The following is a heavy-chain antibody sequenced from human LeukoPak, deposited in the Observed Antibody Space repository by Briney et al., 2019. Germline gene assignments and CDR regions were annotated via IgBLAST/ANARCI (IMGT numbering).Heavy chain of an antibody. CDR2: ITGAGGST. CDR3: AKATGYTSGWYGYHFDF. J-gene: IGHJ4*02. D-gene: IGHD6-19*01. CDR1: GFTFDDSA. V-gene: IGHV3-43*02. Sequence: PGGPLRLSCAASGFTFDDSAIHWVRQAPGKGLEWVSLITGAGGSTYYADSVKGRFTISRDNSKSSLYLQMNSLRTEDTALYYCAKATGYTSGWYGYHFDFWGQGTLVTVS.